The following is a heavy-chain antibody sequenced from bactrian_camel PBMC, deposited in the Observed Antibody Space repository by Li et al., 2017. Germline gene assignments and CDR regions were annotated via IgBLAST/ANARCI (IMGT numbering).Heavy chain of an antibody. CDR3: ATVSNPVRGSWSDLAYNY. CDR2: ISPDGKE. D-gene: IGHD6*01. V-gene: IGHV3S53*01. Sequence: HVQLVESGGGSVQIGGSLTLACAASRGFDDADAEWGWFRQAPGAQCEMVASISPDGKEYYSDSVKGRFTISADNAKNTVYLLMNSLKSEDTALYYCATVSNPVRGSWSDLAYNYWGQGTQVTVS. J-gene: IGHJ4*01. CDR1: RGFDDADAE.